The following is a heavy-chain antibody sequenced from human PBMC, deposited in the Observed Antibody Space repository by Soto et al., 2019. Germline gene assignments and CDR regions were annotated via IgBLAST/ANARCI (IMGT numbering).Heavy chain of an antibody. Sequence: QVQLVESGGGVVQPGRSLRLSCAASGFTFSSYGMHWVRQAPGKGLEWVAVIWYDGSNKYYADSVKGRFTISRDNSKNTLYPQMHRLGGEDTAVYYCASDSYRDHDYGESTSSAYYYYCMDVWGPGTTVTVSS. D-gene: IGHD4-17*01. J-gene: IGHJ6*02. CDR2: IWYDGSNK. V-gene: IGHV3-33*01. CDR1: GFTFSSYG. CDR3: ASDSYRDHDYGESTSSAYYYYCMDV.